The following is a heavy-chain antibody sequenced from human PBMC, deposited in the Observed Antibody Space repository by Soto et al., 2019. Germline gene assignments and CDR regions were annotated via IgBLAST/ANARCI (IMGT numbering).Heavy chain of an antibody. Sequence: QFHLVESGGGVVQPGASVRLSCEASGFTFSAFGMHWVRQAPGKGLEWVAGIRHDGSNDYYSDFAKGRLTISRDNSRDTLYLQINSLRADDSAVYYCASVNTVRSWDYDGMDIWGQGTTVTVSS. D-gene: IGHD3-10*01. CDR1: GFTFSAFG. V-gene: IGHV3-33*03. CDR3: ASVNTVRSWDYDGMDI. J-gene: IGHJ6*02. CDR2: IRHDGSND.